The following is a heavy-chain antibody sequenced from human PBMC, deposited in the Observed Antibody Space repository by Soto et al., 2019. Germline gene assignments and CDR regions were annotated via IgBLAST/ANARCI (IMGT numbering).Heavy chain of an antibody. J-gene: IGHJ6*02. D-gene: IGHD3-22*01. CDR2: IIPIFGTA. Sequence: SVKVSCKASGGTFSSYAISWVRQAPGQGLEWMGGIIPIFGTANYAQKFQGRVTITADESTSTAYMELGSLRSEDTAVYYCARPPNSLYDSYYYGMDVWGQGTTATVSS. CDR3: ARPPNSLYDSYYYGMDV. CDR1: GGTFSSYA. V-gene: IGHV1-69*13.